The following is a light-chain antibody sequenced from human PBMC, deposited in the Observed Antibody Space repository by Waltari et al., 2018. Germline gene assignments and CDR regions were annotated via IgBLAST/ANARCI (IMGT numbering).Light chain of an antibody. V-gene: IGKV4-1*01. Sequence: DIVVTQSPDSLAVSLGEQATISCKCSQRILYSANNKNYLAWFQKKPGQPPKLLIYWSSTRESGVPDRFSGSGSGTEFSLTISGLQAEDVAVYYCQQYYRNPYTFGQGTNLEI. J-gene: IGKJ2*01. CDR3: QQYYRNPYT. CDR1: QRILYSANNKNY. CDR2: WSS.